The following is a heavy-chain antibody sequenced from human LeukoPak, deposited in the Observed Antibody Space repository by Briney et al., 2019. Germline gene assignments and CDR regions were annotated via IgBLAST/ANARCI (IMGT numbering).Heavy chain of an antibody. CDR1: RYTFTIYG. CDR2: ISAHKGNT. V-gene: IGHV1-18*01. J-gene: IGHJ3*02. Sequence: GATVKVSCKASRYTFTIYGNSWATHAPGQGRECMKWISAHKGNTNYAQNPERRDTMTTDTYTSTPYVAQRSLSSDDTAVFYCASSGWLWGDAFDIWGQGTMVTVSS. D-gene: IGHD6-19*01. CDR3: ASSGWLWGDAFDI.